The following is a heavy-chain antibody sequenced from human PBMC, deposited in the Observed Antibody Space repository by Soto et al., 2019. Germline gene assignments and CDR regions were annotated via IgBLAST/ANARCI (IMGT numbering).Heavy chain of an antibody. Sequence: PSETLSLTCTVSGGSISSSSYYWGWIRQPPGKGLEWIGSIYYSGSTYYNPSLESRVTISVDTSKNQFSLKLSSVTAAGTAVYYCASRGYSYGLAAFDIWGQGTMVTVSS. CDR3: ASRGYSYGLAAFDI. CDR2: IYYSGST. J-gene: IGHJ3*02. V-gene: IGHV4-39*01. D-gene: IGHD5-18*01. CDR1: GGSISSSSYY.